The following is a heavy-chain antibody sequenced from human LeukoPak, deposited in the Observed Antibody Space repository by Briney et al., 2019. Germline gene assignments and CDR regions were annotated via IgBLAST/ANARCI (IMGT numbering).Heavy chain of an antibody. Sequence: GASVKVSCKASGCTFSSDAISWVRQAPGQGLEWVGVFIPIFRAANYAQELQGRVTITANESASAVYMELSSLRSDDTAVYYCATVYSGSYYFDYWGQGTLVTVSS. CDR1: GCTFSSDA. CDR2: FIPIFRAA. D-gene: IGHD1-26*01. CDR3: ATVYSGSYYFDY. V-gene: IGHV1-69*13. J-gene: IGHJ4*02.